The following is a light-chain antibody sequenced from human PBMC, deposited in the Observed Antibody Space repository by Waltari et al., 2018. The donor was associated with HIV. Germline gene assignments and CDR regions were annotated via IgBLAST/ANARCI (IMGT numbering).Light chain of an antibody. Sequence: QSVLTQPPSVSGAPGQRVTTSCTGRSSNIGAGYDVHWSQHLPGTAPKLLILGNINQPSGVPDRFSGSKSGTSASLAITGLQAEDEADYYCQSYDSSLSGSWVFGGGTKLTVL. V-gene: IGLV1-40*01. J-gene: IGLJ3*02. CDR3: QSYDSSLSGSWV. CDR1: SSNIGAGYD. CDR2: GNI.